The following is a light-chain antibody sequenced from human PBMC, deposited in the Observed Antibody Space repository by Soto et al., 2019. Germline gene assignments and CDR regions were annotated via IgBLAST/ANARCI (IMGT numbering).Light chain of an antibody. CDR3: QQYTTSPFT. J-gene: IGKJ3*01. V-gene: IGKV3-20*01. CDR2: GAS. Sequence: EIVLTQSPGTLSLSPGERATLYCRASQSVGSNYLAWHQQKPGQAPRVLIYGASSRATGIPDRFSGSGSGADFTLTISRLEPEDFAVYYCQQYTTSPFTFGPGTKVDIK. CDR1: QSVGSNY.